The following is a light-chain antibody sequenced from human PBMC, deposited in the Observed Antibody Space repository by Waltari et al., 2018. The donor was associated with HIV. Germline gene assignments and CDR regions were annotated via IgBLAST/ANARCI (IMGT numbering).Light chain of an antibody. CDR3: SSYTSSSSYV. Sequence: QSALTQPASVSGSPRQSITISCTGTSSDVGGYNDVSWYQPHPGKAPKLIIYDVSKRPSWVSNRFSGSKSGSPASLTISGLQAEDEADYYCSSYTSSSSYVFGTGTKVTVL. V-gene: IGLV2-14*01. J-gene: IGLJ1*01. CDR1: SSDVGGYND. CDR2: DVS.